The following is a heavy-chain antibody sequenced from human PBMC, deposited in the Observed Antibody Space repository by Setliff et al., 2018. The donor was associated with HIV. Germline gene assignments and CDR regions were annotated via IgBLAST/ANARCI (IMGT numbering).Heavy chain of an antibody. V-gene: IGHV4-38-2*01. CDR2: IYYSGST. CDR1: GYSVSSGYY. Sequence: PSETLSLTCAVSGYSVSSGYYWGWIRQPPGKGLEWIASIYYSGSTYYAPSLKSRVTISVDTSKNQFSLKLTSVTAADTAVYFCARVVPREVAPGGFDIWGQGTRVTVS. CDR3: ARVVPREVAPGGFDI. D-gene: IGHD5-12*01. J-gene: IGHJ3*02.